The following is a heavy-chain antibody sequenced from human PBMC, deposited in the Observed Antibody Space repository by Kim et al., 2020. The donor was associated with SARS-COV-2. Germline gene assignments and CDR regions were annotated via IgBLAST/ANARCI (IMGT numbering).Heavy chain of an antibody. CDR1: GFTSTSHW. CDR2: IKHDGSEK. Sequence: GWSLRLSCAASGFTSTSHWMNWVRQTPGKGLEWVANIKHDGSEKYYVVSVKGRFTISRDSAKNSMYLQMNSLRAEDTAVYYCARGSGWLVEHWGQGTLVTVSS. J-gene: IGHJ1*01. V-gene: IGHV3-7*05. D-gene: IGHD6-19*01. CDR3: ARGSGWLVEH.